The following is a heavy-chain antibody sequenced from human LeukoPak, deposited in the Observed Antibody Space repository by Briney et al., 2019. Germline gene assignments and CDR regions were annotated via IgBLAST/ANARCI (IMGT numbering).Heavy chain of an antibody. CDR3: ARDYSNYVDYYYYMDV. CDR1: GFTLSSYS. Sequence: PGGSLRLSCAASGFTLSSYSMNWVRQAPGKGVEGVSSISSSSSYIYYADSVKGRFTISRDNAKNSLYLQMNSLRAEDTAVYYCARDYSNYVDYYYYMDVWGKGTTVTVSS. D-gene: IGHD4-11*01. V-gene: IGHV3-21*01. J-gene: IGHJ6*03. CDR2: ISSSSSYI.